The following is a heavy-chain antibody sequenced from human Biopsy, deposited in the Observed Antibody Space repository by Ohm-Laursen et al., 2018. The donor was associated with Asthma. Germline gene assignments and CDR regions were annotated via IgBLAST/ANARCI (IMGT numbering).Heavy chain of an antibody. V-gene: IGHV1-3*01. CDR3: ARTYHIFLTGQVNDAFGI. J-gene: IGHJ3*02. D-gene: IGHD3-9*01. CDR2: INAGNGNT. CDR1: GYTFINYA. Sequence: ASVKVSCKASGYTFINYAIHWVRQAPGQRLEWMGWINAGNGNTKYSQKFQGRVTITRDTSASTAYMDLSSLRSEDTAVYYCARTYHIFLTGQVNDAFGIWGQGTVVTASS.